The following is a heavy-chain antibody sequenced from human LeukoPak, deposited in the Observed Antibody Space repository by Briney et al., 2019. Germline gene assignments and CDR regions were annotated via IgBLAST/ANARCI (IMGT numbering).Heavy chain of an antibody. J-gene: IGHJ3*02. CDR2: INPNSGGT. Sequence: GASVKVSCKASGYTFTGYYMHWVRQAPGQGLEWMGWINPNSGGTNYAQKFQGWVTMTRDTSISTAYMELSRLRSDDTAVYYCARDIAAAKVDAFDIWGQGTMVTVSS. D-gene: IGHD6-13*01. V-gene: IGHV1-2*04. CDR3: ARDIAAAKVDAFDI. CDR1: GYTFTGYY.